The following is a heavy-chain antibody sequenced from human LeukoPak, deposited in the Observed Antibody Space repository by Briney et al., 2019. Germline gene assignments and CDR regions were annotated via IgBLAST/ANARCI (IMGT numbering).Heavy chain of an antibody. Sequence: SQTLSLTCEVSGDSLSSGGYSWSWIRQPPGKGLEWIGYIRYSGSTYYNPSLKSRLTMSVEASKTQFSLRLSSVTAADTAMYYCARGRKHTNGYRVTELGSGYFDYWGQGILVTVSS. D-gene: IGHD5-18*01. CDR3: ARGRKHTNGYRVTELGSGYFDY. J-gene: IGHJ4*02. CDR2: IRYSGST. CDR1: GDSLSSGGYS. V-gene: IGHV4-30-4*07.